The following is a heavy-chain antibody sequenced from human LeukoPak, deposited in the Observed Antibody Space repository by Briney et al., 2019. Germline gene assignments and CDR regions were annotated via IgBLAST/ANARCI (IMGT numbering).Heavy chain of an antibody. J-gene: IGHJ2*01. CDR2: IWYDGSNK. D-gene: IGHD2-15*01. CDR3: ARATGYCSGGSCYYWYFDL. Sequence: GGSLRLSCAASGFTFSSYGMHWVRQAPGKGLEWVAVIWYDGSNKYYADSVRGRFTISRDNSKNTLYLQMNSLRAEDTAVYYCARATGYCSGGSCYYWYFDLWGRGTLVTVSS. CDR1: GFTFSSYG. V-gene: IGHV3-33*01.